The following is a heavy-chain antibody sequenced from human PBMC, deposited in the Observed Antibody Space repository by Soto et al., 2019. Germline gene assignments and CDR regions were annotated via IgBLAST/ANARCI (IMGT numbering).Heavy chain of an antibody. Sequence: SSETLSLSCAVYGGSFSGYYWSWIRQPPGKGLEWIGEINHSGSTNYNPSLKSRVTISVDTSKNQFSLKLSSVTAADTAVYYCARIGRKYSRLVDYWGQGTLVTVSS. CDR1: GGSFSGYY. J-gene: IGHJ4*02. CDR2: INHSGST. D-gene: IGHD6-6*01. CDR3: ARIGRKYSRLVDY. V-gene: IGHV4-34*01.